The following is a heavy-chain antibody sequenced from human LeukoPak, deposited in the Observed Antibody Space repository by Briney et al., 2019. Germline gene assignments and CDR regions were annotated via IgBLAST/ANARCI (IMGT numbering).Heavy chain of an antibody. Sequence: GGSLRLSCAASGFTFSSYWMHWVRQAPGKGLVWVSRINSDGSSTSYADSVKGRFTISRDNSKNTLYLQMNSLRAEDTAVYYCAKAAGVGAVAGKNYWGQGTLVTVSS. V-gene: IGHV3-74*01. CDR3: AKAAGVGAVAGKNY. CDR1: GFTFSSYW. D-gene: IGHD6-19*01. J-gene: IGHJ4*02. CDR2: INSDGSST.